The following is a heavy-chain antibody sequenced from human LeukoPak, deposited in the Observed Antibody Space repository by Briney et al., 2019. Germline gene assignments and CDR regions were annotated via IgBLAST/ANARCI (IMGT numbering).Heavy chain of an antibody. D-gene: IGHD6-13*01. Sequence: GGPLSLSCAASGFPFISYAMHWARRAPGKGREWGAVLSYDGSNKYYADSVKGRFTISTDNSKNTLYLQMNSLRGEDTAVYCRARDPTSSRSCPCYFDFWGQENVVSVFS. V-gene: IGHV3-30*04. CDR3: ARDPTSSRSCPCYFDF. CDR2: LSYDGSNK. CDR1: GFPFISYA. J-gene: IGHJ4*02.